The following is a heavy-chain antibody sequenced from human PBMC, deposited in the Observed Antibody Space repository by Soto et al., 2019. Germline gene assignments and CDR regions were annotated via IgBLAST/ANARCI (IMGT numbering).Heavy chain of an antibody. Sequence: PGGSLRLSCAASGFSFNTFEISWVRQAPGRGLEWVSFISDHGGTTYYADSVKGRFTSSRDNSKNTLYLQMNSLTAEDTAVYYCAKGRAIAVTPFDYWGQGTLVTVSS. J-gene: IGHJ4*02. CDR2: ISDHGGTT. CDR3: AKGRAIAVTPFDY. V-gene: IGHV3-23*01. CDR1: GFSFNTFE. D-gene: IGHD6-19*01.